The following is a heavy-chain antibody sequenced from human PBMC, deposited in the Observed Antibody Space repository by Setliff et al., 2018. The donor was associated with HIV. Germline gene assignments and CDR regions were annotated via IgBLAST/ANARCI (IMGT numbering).Heavy chain of an antibody. D-gene: IGHD3-16*01. V-gene: IGHV3-72*01. CDR2: IRETT. J-gene: IGHJ4*02. CDR1: GFTFSNFW. CDR3: ALYFWGTPS. Sequence: GSLRLSCAASGFTFSNFWMDRVRQAPGKGLEWVGRIRETTKYAASIKDRFTISRDVSQNSLALQMNSLKTEDTAVYYCALYFWGTPSWGQGALVTVS.